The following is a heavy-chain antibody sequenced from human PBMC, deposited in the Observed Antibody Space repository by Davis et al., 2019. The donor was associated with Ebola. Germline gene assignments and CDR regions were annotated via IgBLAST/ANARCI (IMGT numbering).Heavy chain of an antibody. J-gene: IGHJ4*02. CDR3: VKVQVVGAAYFDC. CDR1: GFTFSNYA. Sequence: GESLKISCAASGFTFSNYAMSWVRQAPGKGLEWVSAISGSGGSTYYADSVKGRFTISRDNSRNTLYLQMSSLRAEDTAVYYCVKVQVVGAAYFDCWGQGTLVTVSS. CDR2: ISGSGGST. V-gene: IGHV3-23*01. D-gene: IGHD1-26*01.